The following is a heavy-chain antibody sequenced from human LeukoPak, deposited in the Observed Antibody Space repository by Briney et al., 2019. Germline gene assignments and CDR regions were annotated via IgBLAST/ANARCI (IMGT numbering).Heavy chain of an antibody. CDR2: IKEDGAEK. CDR1: GFMFNNYW. V-gene: IGHV3-7*04. CDR3: ATGGSGSS. J-gene: IGHJ5*02. D-gene: IGHD3-10*01. Sequence: PGGSLRLSCAASGFMFNNYWMNWVRQAPGKGPEWVATIKEDGAEKYYVDSVKGRFTISRDNAKNSLSLQMTSLRAEDTAVYYCATGGSGSSWGQGTLVTVSS.